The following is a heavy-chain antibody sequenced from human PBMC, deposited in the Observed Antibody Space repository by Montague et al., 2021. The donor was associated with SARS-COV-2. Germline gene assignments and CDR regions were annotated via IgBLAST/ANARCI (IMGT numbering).Heavy chain of an antibody. CDR3: ARISPPSHHGGGPDWYFDI. V-gene: IGHV2-70*01. J-gene: IGHJ2*01. Sequence: PALVKPTQTLTLTCTLSGLSVTTSGMCVGWIRQPPGKALEWLALIDWDNDEYYRPSLKTRLTISKDTSKNQVVLTMTNMDPADTATYYCARISPPSHHGGGPDWYFDIWGRGTPVTVSS. CDR1: GLSVTTSGMC. D-gene: IGHD3-16*01. CDR2: IDWDNDE.